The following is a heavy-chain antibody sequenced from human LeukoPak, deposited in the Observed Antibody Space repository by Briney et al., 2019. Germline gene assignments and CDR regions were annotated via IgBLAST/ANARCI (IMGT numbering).Heavy chain of an antibody. CDR3: AREGTYYYGSGSYRKYYYYYMDV. CDR1: GFTFSDYY. J-gene: IGHJ6*03. V-gene: IGHV3-11*01. Sequence: GGSLRLSCAASGFTFSDYYMSWIRQAPGKGLEWVSYISSSGSTIYYADSVKGRFTISRDNAKNSLYLQMNSLRAEDTAVYYCAREGTYYYGSGSYRKYYYYYMDVWGKGTTVTISS. D-gene: IGHD3-10*01. CDR2: ISSSGSTI.